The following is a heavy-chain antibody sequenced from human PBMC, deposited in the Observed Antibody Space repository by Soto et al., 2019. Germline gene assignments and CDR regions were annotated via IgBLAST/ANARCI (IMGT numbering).Heavy chain of an antibody. CDR3: ARNRPIVVVPAAIAFDY. Sequence: QVQLQESGPGLVKPSGTLSLTCAVSSGSISSSNWWSWVRQPPGKGLEWIGEIYHSGSTNYNQSLKSRVTISVDKSKNQFSLKLSAVTAADTAVYYCARNRPIVVVPAAIAFDYWGQGTLVPVSS. J-gene: IGHJ4*02. CDR1: SGSISSSNW. D-gene: IGHD2-2*01. CDR2: IYHSGST. V-gene: IGHV4-4*02.